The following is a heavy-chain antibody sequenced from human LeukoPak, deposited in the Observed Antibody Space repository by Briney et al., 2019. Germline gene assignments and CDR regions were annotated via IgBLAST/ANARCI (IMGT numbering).Heavy chain of an antibody. V-gene: IGHV4-59*08. CDR2: IYYSGST. D-gene: IGHD4/OR15-4a*01. Sequence: SETLSLTCTVSGGSISSYYWNWIRQPPGKGLEWIGYIYYSGSTNYNPSLKSRVTISVDTSKNQFSLKLSSVTAADTAVYYCARSMVDGIYYGMDVWGQGTTVTVSS. J-gene: IGHJ6*02. CDR1: GGSISSYY. CDR3: ARSMVDGIYYGMDV.